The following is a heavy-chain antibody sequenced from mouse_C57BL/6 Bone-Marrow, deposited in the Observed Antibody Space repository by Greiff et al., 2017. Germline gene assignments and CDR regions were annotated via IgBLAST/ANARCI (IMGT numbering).Heavy chain of an antibody. CDR3: AREVSYDGFDY. J-gene: IGHJ2*01. D-gene: IGHD2-12*01. V-gene: IGHV1-69*01. CDR1: GYTFTSYW. CDR2: IDPSDSYT. Sequence: QVQLQQPGAELVMPGASVKLSCQASGYTFTSYWLHWVKQRPGQGLEWIGEIDPSDSYTNYNQKFKGKSTLTVDKSSSTAYMQLSSLTSEDSAVYYCAREVSYDGFDYWGQGTTLTVSS.